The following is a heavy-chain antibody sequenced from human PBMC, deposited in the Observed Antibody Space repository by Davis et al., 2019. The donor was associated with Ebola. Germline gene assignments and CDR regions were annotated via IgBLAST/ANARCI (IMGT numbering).Heavy chain of an antibody. Sequence: GGSLRLSCAASGFTVNSNYMIWVRQSPGKGLEWVSVLQRGGSPYYADYVKVRFIVSRDSSKNTLFLQLDRLRTEDTAVYYCARDQGYYYESGGLPDPGVGYLHYGMDVWGKGTTVTVSS. V-gene: IGHV3-53*01. D-gene: IGHD3-22*01. CDR1: GFTVNSNY. CDR2: LQRGGSP. J-gene: IGHJ6*04. CDR3: ARDQGYYYESGGLPDPGVGYLHYGMDV.